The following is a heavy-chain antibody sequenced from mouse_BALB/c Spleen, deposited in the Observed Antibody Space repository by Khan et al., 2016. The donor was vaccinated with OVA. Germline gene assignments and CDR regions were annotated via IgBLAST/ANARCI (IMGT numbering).Heavy chain of an antibody. D-gene: IGHD2-4*01. CDR2: IYPGNVNT. Sequence: QIQLVQSGPELVKPGASVRISCEASGYASTTYYIHWVKQRPGQGLEWIGWIYPGNVNTKYNEKFKGKATLTADNSSSTVYIKLISLTSEDSAVYFCARDDYFVGDAMDYWGQGTSVTVSS. V-gene: IGHV1S56*01. J-gene: IGHJ4*01. CDR3: ARDDYFVGDAMDY. CDR1: GYASTTYY.